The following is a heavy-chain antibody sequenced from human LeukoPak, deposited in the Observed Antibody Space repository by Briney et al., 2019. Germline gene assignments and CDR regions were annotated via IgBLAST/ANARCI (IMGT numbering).Heavy chain of an antibody. CDR2: ISAYNGNT. Sequence: ASVTVSCKASGYTFTSYGISWVRQAPGQGLEWMGWISAYNGNTNYAQKLQGRVTMTTDTSTSTAYMELSSLRSEDTAVYYCARAPLYSSKGNNWGQGTLVTVSS. CDR1: GYTFTSYG. V-gene: IGHV1-18*01. CDR3: ARAPLYSSKGNN. J-gene: IGHJ4*02. D-gene: IGHD6-13*01.